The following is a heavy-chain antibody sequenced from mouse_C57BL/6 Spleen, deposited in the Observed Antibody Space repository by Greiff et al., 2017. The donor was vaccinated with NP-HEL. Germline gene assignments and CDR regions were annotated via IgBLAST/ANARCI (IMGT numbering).Heavy chain of an antibody. Sequence: VQLQQPGAELVKPGASVKLSCKASGYTFTSYWMHWVKQRPGQGLEWIGMIHPNSGSTNYNEKFKSKATLTVDKSSSTDYMQLSSLTSEDSAVYYCARLTTVVATDYYAMDYWGQGTSVTVSS. CDR3: ARLTTVVATDYYAMDY. CDR1: GYTFTSYW. V-gene: IGHV1-64*01. J-gene: IGHJ4*01. CDR2: IHPNSGST. D-gene: IGHD1-1*01.